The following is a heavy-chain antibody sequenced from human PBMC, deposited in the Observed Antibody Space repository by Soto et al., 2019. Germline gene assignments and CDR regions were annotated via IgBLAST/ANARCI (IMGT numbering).Heavy chain of an antibody. CDR2: INAGHGNT. CDR3: GRDWGYWTNGGWPPGY. CDR1: GYTFTSYA. D-gene: IGHD2-8*01. Sequence: QVQLVQSGAEVKKPGASVKVSCKASGYTFTSYAMHWVRQAPGQRLEWMGWINAGHGNTKYSQKFQGRVTITRDTYASKGYMELEKRRSEDTAGYYCGRDWGYWTNGGWPPGYWGQGTLVTVSS. V-gene: IGHV1-3*01. J-gene: IGHJ4*02.